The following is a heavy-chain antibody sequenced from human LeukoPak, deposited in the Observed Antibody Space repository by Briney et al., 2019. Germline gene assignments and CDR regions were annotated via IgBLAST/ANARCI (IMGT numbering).Heavy chain of an antibody. CDR1: GFTFSSYA. CDR2: ISSNGGST. V-gene: IGHV3-64*01. J-gene: IGHJ4*02. D-gene: IGHD5-18*01. Sequence: GGSLRLSCAASGFTFSSYAMHWVRQAPGKGLEYVSAISSNGGSTYYANSVKGRFTISRDNSKNTLYLQMGSLRAEDMAVYYCARSPPSVDSYGYSGYGYWGQGTLVTVSS. CDR3: ARSPPSVDSYGYSGYGY.